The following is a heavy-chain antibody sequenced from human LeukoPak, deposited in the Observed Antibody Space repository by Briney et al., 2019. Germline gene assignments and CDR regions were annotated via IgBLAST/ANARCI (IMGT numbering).Heavy chain of an antibody. Sequence: SQTLSLTCAVSGGSISSGGYFWSWIRQPPGTGLEWIGYIYHSGSTYYNPSLKSRVTISVDRSKNQFSLKLSSVTAADTAVYYCARGSYDNAPGDAFDIWGQGTMVTVSS. V-gene: IGHV4-30-2*01. J-gene: IGHJ3*02. CDR1: GGSISSGGYF. CDR2: IYHSGST. D-gene: IGHD3-22*01. CDR3: ARGSYDNAPGDAFDI.